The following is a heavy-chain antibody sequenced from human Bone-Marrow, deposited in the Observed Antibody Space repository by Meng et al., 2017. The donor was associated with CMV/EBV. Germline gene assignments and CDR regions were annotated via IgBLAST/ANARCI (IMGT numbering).Heavy chain of an antibody. J-gene: IGHJ6*02. CDR2: ISWNSGSL. Sequence: GGSLRLSCAASGFTFDDYGMSWVRQAPGKGQEWVSGISWNSGSLGYADSVKGRFTISRANSKNTLYLQMNSLRAEDTAVYYCAKTRIAAAGTYYYYGMDVWGQGTTITVSS. CDR3: AKTRIAAAGTYYYYGMDV. CDR1: GFTFDDYG. D-gene: IGHD6-13*01. V-gene: IGHV3-9*01.